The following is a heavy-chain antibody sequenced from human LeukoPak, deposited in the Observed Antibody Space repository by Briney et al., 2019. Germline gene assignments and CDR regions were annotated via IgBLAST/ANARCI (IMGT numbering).Heavy chain of an antibody. Sequence: GGSLRLSCAASGFTFSSYGMHWVRQAPGKGLEWVAVISYDGSNKYYADSVKGRFTISRDNSKNTLYLQMNSLRAEDTAVYYCAIDESGSPCDYWGQGTLVTVSS. CDR3: AIDESGSPCDY. CDR1: GFTFSSYG. CDR2: ISYDGSNK. D-gene: IGHD3-10*01. J-gene: IGHJ4*02. V-gene: IGHV3-30*03.